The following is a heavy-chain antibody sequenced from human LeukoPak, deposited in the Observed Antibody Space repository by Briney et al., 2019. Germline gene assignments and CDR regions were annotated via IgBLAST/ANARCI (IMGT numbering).Heavy chain of an antibody. CDR2: FDPEDGET. D-gene: IGHD3-22*01. J-gene: IGHJ3*02. CDR1: GYTLTELS. V-gene: IGHV1-24*01. Sequence: ASVKVSCKVSGYTLTELSMHWVRQAPGKGLEWMGGFDPEDGETIYAQKFQGRVTMTEDTSTDTAYMELSSLRSEDTAVYYCATDIPYYYDSSGIGDAFDIWGQGTMVTVSS. CDR3: ATDIPYYYDSSGIGDAFDI.